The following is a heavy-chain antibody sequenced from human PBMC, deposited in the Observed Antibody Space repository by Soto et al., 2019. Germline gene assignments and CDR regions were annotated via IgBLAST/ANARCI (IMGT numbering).Heavy chain of an antibody. CDR2: IRSDGSST. V-gene: IGHV3-74*01. CDR3: ENWGSRKYYFGY. CDR1: GFTFSSYW. Sequence: EVQLVESGEGLVQPGGSLRLSCAASGFTFSSYWMHWVRQAPGKGLVWVSRIRSDGSSTSYADSVRGRFTISRDNAKKTLYLPMQRLRADDTVLYQCENWGSRKYYFGYWGQGTLVTVSS. D-gene: IGHD3-16*01. J-gene: IGHJ4*02.